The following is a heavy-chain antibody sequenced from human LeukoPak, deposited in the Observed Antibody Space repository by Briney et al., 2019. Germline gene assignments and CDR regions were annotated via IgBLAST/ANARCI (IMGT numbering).Heavy chain of an antibody. CDR2: INPNSGGT. CDR1: GYTFTGYY. Sequence: ASVKVSCKASGYTFTGYYMHWVRQAPGQGLEWMGWINPNSGGTNYAQKFRGRVTMTRDTSISTAYMELSRLRSDDTAVYYCASEAVYSSGWTFDYWGQGTLVTVSS. CDR3: ASEAVYSSGWTFDY. D-gene: IGHD6-19*01. J-gene: IGHJ4*02. V-gene: IGHV1-2*02.